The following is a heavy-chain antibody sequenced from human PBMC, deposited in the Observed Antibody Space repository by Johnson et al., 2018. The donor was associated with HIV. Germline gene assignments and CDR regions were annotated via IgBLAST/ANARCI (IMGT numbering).Heavy chain of an antibody. J-gene: IGHJ3*02. CDR2: ISWNTGKI. CDR1: GFIFDDYT. D-gene: IGHD3-10*01. CDR3: VKDTMLRGLIIYYDAFHI. Sequence: VQLVESGGGLVQPGRSLRLSCVASGFIFDDYTMHWVRQVPGKGLEWVSVISWNTGKIDYADSVTGRFTISRDNAKNSLYLQMNSLRPEDTALYYCVKDTMLRGLIIYYDAFHIWGQGTMVTVSS. V-gene: IGHV3-9*01.